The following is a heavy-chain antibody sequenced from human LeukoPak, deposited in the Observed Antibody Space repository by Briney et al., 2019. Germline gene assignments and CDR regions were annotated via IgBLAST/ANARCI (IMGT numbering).Heavy chain of an antibody. CDR1: GFGIGASF. Sequence: GGSLRLSCAASGFGIGASFITWIRQAPGKGLEWVSAISGSGGSTYYADSVKGRFTISRDNSKNTLYLQMNSLRAEDTAVYYCAKGRGSLVAYYFDYWGQGTLVTVSS. CDR3: AKGRGSLVAYYFDY. V-gene: IGHV3-23*01. D-gene: IGHD2-15*01. CDR2: ISGSGGST. J-gene: IGHJ4*02.